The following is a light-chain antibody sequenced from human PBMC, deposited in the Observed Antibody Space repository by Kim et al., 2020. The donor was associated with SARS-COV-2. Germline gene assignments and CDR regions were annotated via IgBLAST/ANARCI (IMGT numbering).Light chain of an antibody. J-gene: IGLJ2*01. V-gene: IGLV3-19*01. CDR1: SLRSYY. CDR2: GKD. Sequence: VAGGQTVRITCRGYSLRSYYATWYQQKPGQAPKVVIYGKDNRPSGVPDRFSGSSSGNTAYLTITGTQAGDEADYYCNSRDSNDYVVFGGGTKVTVL. CDR3: NSRDSNDYVV.